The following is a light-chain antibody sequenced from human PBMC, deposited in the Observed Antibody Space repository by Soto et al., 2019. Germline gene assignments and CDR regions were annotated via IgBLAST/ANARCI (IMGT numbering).Light chain of an antibody. CDR1: QFISTW. CDR3: QQYNNYSWT. Sequence: DIQMTQSPSTLYASVGDRVTITCRVSQFISTWLAWYQQKPGKALRLLIYDASTLEGGVPSRFSGSGSGTEFILTISSLQPDDFATYYCQQYNNYSWTFGQGT. V-gene: IGKV1-5*01. CDR2: DAS. J-gene: IGKJ1*01.